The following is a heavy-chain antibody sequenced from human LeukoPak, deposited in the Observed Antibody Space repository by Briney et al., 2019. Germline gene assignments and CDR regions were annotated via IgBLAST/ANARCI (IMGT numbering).Heavy chain of an antibody. J-gene: IGHJ5*02. CDR3: ARALGIGAAGIGGGWFDP. CDR2: INPNSGGT. D-gene: IGHD6-13*01. Sequence: GASVKVSCKASGYTFTGYYMHWVRQAPGQGLEWMGWINPNSGGTNYAQKFQGRVTMTRDTSISTAYMELSRLRSDDTAVYYCARALGIGAAGIGGGWFDPLGQGTLVTVSS. CDR1: GYTFTGYY. V-gene: IGHV1-2*02.